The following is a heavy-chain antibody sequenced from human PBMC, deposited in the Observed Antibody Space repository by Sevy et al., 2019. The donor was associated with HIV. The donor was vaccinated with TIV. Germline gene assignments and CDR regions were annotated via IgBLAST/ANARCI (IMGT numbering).Heavy chain of an antibody. J-gene: IGHJ4*02. D-gene: IGHD1-26*01. CDR3: AREWVGASRSFDY. V-gene: IGHV4-59*13. CDR1: SGSISTFY. CDR2: IYSSGIS. Sequence: SETLSLTCTVSSGSISTFYWSWIRQPPGKGLEWIGSIYSSGISNFNPSLKSRVTISLDTSKSQFSLKLTSVTAADTAVYYCAREWVGASRSFDYWGQGTLVTVSS.